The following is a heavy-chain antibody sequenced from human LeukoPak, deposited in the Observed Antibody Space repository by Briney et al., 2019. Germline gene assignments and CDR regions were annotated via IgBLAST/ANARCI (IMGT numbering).Heavy chain of an antibody. CDR1: GFTVSSNY. CDR3: ARARWGSGYYYYYMDV. CDR2: IYSGGST. D-gene: IGHD7-27*01. V-gene: IGHV3-53*01. Sequence: GGSLRLSCAASGFTVSSNYMSWVRQAPGKGLEWVSVIYSGGSTYYADSVKGRFTISRDNSKNTLYLQMNSLRAEDTAVYYCARARWGSGYYYYYMDVWGKGTTVLVSS. J-gene: IGHJ6*03.